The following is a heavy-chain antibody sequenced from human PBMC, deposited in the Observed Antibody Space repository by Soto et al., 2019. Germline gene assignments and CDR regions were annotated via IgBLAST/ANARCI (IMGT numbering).Heavy chain of an antibody. J-gene: IGHJ4*02. CDR3: ARDLGQQLFDY. CDR2: ISAYNGNT. Sequence: QVQLVQSGAEVKKPGASEKVSCKASGYTFSNYGISWVRQAPGQGLEWMGWISAYNGNTKYEQKLQGRVTMTTDTSTSTAYMELRSLRSDDPAVDYCARDLGQQLFDYWGQGTLVTVSS. D-gene: IGHD6-13*01. V-gene: IGHV1-18*01. CDR1: GYTFSNYG.